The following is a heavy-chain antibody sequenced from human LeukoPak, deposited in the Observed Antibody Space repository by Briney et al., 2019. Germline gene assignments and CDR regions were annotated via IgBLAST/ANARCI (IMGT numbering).Heavy chain of an antibody. Sequence: ASVKVSCKASGYTFTSYYMHWVRQAPGQGLEWMGIINPSGGSTSYAQKFQGRVTMTRDMSTSTDYMELSSLRSEDTAVYYCARAPNQYCSSTSCYSLGYYYYMDVWGKGTTVTVSS. J-gene: IGHJ6*03. CDR1: GYTFTSYY. CDR3: ARAPNQYCSSTSCYSLGYYYYMDV. D-gene: IGHD2-2*01. CDR2: INPSGGST. V-gene: IGHV1-46*01.